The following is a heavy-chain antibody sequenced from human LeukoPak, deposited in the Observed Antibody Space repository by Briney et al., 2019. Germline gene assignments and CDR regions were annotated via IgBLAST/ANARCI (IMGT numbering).Heavy chain of an antibody. J-gene: IGHJ4*02. Sequence: GSPRLSCAASGFGFSSYAMSWVRQAQGKGLEWVSAISGGGGSTYYADSVKGRFTISRDNSKNTLYLQMDGLRVEDTAFYYCSKDRGPGWGQGTLVTVSS. CDR3: SKDRGPG. D-gene: IGHD3-10*01. CDR1: GFGFSSYA. CDR2: ISGGGGST. V-gene: IGHV3-23*01.